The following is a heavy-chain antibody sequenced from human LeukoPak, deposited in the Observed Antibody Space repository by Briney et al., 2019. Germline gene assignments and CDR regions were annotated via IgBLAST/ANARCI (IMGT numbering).Heavy chain of an antibody. CDR2: MYYSGST. D-gene: IGHD3-10*01. V-gene: IGHV4-59*08. CDR3: AGHDYYGSGSYR. CDR1: GGSISSYQ. J-gene: IGHJ5*02. Sequence: SETLCLTCTVSGGSISSYQWSWIRQPPGKGLEWIGYMYYSGSTKYNPSLKSRVTISGDTSKNQFSLKLISVTAADAAVYYCAGHDYYGSGSYRWGQGTLVTVSS.